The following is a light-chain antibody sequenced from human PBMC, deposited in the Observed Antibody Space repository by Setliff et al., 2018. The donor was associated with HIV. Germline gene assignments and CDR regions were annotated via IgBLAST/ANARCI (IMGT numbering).Light chain of an antibody. V-gene: IGLV2-14*03. CDR1: SNDIGSYNY. Sequence: QSVLTQPASVSGSPGQSITISCNGSSNDIGSYNYVSWYQQRAGKAPKLLIYDVFKRPSGVSSRSYGSKSDNTASLTISGLQVEDEAEYFCSSYTRSSTFYVFGSGTKVTVL. CDR3: SSYTRSSTFYV. J-gene: IGLJ1*01. CDR2: DVF.